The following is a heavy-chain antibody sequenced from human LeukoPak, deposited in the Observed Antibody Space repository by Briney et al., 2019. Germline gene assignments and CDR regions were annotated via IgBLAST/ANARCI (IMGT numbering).Heavy chain of an antibody. CDR3: AKDDHSYGLPGTLGGMDV. D-gene: IGHD5-18*01. J-gene: IGHJ6*02. CDR1: GFTFSSYE. CDR2: ISGSGGST. Sequence: GGSLRLSCAASGFTFSSYEMNWVRQAPGKGLEWVSAISGSGGSTYYADSVKGRFTISRDNSKNTLYLQMNSLRAEDTAVYYCAKDDHSYGLPGTLGGMDVWGQGTTVTVSS. V-gene: IGHV3-23*01.